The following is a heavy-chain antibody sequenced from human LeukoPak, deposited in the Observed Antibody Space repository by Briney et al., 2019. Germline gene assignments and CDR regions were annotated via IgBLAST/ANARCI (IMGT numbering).Heavy chain of an antibody. CDR2: IHFGGTT. D-gene: IGHD4-23*01. CDR1: GFTVSTSY. CDR3: ARDGSRWPFEY. Sequence: GGSLRLSCAASGFTVSTSYMSWVRQAPVKGLEWVSAIHFGGTTYYADSVKGRFTVSRDNSKNTLYLQMNSLRAEDTALYYCARDGSRWPFEYWGQGTLVTVSS. J-gene: IGHJ4*02. V-gene: IGHV3-53*01.